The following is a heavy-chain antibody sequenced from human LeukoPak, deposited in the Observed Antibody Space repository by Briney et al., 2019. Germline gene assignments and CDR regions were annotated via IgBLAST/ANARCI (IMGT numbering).Heavy chain of an antibody. V-gene: IGHV4-39*01. CDR2: IYYSGST. CDR1: GGSISSSSYY. CDR3: ARQWHGGDY. D-gene: IGHD2-15*01. J-gene: IGHJ4*02. Sequence: SETLSLTCTVSGGSISSSSYYWGWIRQPPGKGLEWFGSIYYSGSTYYNPSLKSRVTISVDTSKNQFSLKLSSVTAADTAVYYCARQWHGGDYWGQGTLVTVSS.